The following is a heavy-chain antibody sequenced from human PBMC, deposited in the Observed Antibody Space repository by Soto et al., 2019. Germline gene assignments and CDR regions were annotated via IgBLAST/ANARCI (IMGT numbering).Heavy chain of an antibody. CDR1: GGSISSSNW. CDR3: ARVHVDTAIDDWFDP. D-gene: IGHD5-18*01. CDR2: IYHSGST. J-gene: IGHJ5*02. V-gene: IGHV4-4*02. Sequence: QVQLQESCAGLVKPSGTLSLTCAVSGGSISSSNWWSWVRQPPGKGLEWIGEIYHSGSTNYNPSLKSRVTISVDKSKNQFSLKLSSVTAADTAVYYCARVHVDTAIDDWFDPWGQGTLVTVSS.